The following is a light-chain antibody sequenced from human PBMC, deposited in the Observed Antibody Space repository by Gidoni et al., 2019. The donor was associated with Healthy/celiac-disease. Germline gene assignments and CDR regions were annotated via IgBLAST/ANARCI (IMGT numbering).Light chain of an antibody. CDR3: QSYDSSLRAYVV. V-gene: IGLV1-40*01. CDR2: GTS. CDR1: SSNIGAGYD. J-gene: IGLJ2*01. Sequence: QSVLTQPPSVSGAPGPRVTISCTGSSSNIGAGYDVHWYQQLPGTAPKLLIYGTSNRPSGVPDRFSGSKSGTSASLAITGLQAEDEADYYCQSYDSSLRAYVVFGGGTKLTVL.